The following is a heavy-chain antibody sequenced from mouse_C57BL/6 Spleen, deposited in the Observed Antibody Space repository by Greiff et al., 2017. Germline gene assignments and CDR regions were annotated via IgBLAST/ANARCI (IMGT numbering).Heavy chain of an antibody. CDR3: ARWDYAMDY. Sequence: QVQLQQPGTELVKPGASVKLSCKASGYTFTSYWMHWVQQRPGQGLEWIGNINPGNGGTNYNEKFKGQATLTVDKSSSTAYMQLSSQSSEDSAVYYCARWDYAMDYWGQGTSVTVSS. V-gene: IGHV1-53*01. CDR2: INPGNGGT. CDR1: GYTFTSYW. J-gene: IGHJ4*01.